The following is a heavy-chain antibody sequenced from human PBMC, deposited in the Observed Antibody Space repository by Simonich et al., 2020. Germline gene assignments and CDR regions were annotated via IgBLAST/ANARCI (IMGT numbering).Heavy chain of an antibody. Sequence: QVQLQQWGAGLLKPSETLSLTCAVYGGSFSGYYWSWIPQPPGKGLEWIGEINHSGRTNYNPSLKSRVTISVATSKNQFSLKLSSVTAADTAVYYCARPLGIVWAFDIWGQGTMVTVSS. CDR1: GGSFSGYY. D-gene: IGHD3-16*01. J-gene: IGHJ3*02. V-gene: IGHV4-34*01. CDR3: ARPLGIVWAFDI. CDR2: INHSGRT.